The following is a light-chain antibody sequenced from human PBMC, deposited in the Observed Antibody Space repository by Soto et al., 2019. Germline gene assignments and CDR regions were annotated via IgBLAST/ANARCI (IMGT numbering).Light chain of an antibody. Sequence: EIVLTQAPGTLSLSPVEIATLSCRSIQSVSSSYLAWYQQTPGQAPRLLIYAASSRAAGIPDRFSGSGSGTDFTLTITRLEPEDSAMYYCQQYGSSGGITFGHGTRLEI. CDR1: QSVSSSY. V-gene: IGKV3-20*01. CDR2: AAS. CDR3: QQYGSSGGIT. J-gene: IGKJ5*01.